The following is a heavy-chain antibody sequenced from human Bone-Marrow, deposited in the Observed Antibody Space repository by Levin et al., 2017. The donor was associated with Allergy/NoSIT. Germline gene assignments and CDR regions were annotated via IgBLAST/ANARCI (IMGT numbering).Heavy chain of an antibody. V-gene: IGHV4-34*01. CDR2: INHSGST. J-gene: IGHJ4*02. D-gene: IGHD3-10*01. CDR3: ARSTMVRGVKRFDY. Sequence: PGGSLRLSCAVYGGSFSGYYWSWIRQPPGKGLEWIGEINHSGSTNYNPSLKSRVTISVDTSKNQFSLKLSSVTAADTAVYYCARSTMVRGVKRFDYWGQGTLVTVSS. CDR1: GGSFSGYY.